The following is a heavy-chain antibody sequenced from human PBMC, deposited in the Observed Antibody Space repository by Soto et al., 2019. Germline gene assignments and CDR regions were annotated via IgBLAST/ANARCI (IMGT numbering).Heavy chain of an antibody. CDR1: GFTFSSYA. CDR3: AKGTGVPASYNWFDP. Sequence: GGSLRLSCAESGFTFSSYAMSWVRQAPGKGLEWVSAISGSGGSTYYADSVKGRFTISRDNSKNTLYLQMNSLRAEDTAVYYCAKGTGVPASYNWFDPWGQGTLVSVSS. CDR2: ISGSGGST. V-gene: IGHV3-23*01. D-gene: IGHD2-2*01. J-gene: IGHJ5*02.